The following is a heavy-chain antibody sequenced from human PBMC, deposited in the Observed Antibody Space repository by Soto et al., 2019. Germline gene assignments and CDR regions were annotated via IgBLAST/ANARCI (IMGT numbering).Heavy chain of an antibody. J-gene: IGHJ6*02. CDR2: IYYNGTT. CDR3: VRPLSSGRNYGKDV. CDR1: GLTVGDKY. Sequence: TGWSLRLSCAAAGLTVGDKYMSWVRQAPGMGLEWVSAIYYNGTTYYADSVKGRFTISRDTSKNTLSLQMDSLRVEDTAVYYCVRPLSSGRNYGKDVWGQGTTVTASS. V-gene: IGHV3-53*01. D-gene: IGHD3-10*01.